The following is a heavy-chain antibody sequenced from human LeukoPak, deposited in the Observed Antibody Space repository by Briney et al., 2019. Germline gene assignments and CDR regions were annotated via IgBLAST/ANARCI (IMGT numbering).Heavy chain of an antibody. J-gene: IGHJ4*02. Sequence: GGSLRLSCVVSGFTFSSYWIHWVRQAPGKGLVWVSRINSDGSSTNYADSVKGRFTISRDNAKNTLYLRMNSLRAEDTAVYYCARGYRGRDSSVGFDHWGQGTLVTVSS. V-gene: IGHV3-74*01. CDR1: GFTFSSYW. D-gene: IGHD3-16*01. CDR2: INSDGSST. CDR3: ARGYRGRDSSVGFDH.